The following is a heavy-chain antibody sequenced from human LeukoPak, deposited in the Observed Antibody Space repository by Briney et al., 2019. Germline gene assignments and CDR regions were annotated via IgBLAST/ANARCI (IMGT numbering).Heavy chain of an antibody. J-gene: IGHJ4*02. D-gene: IGHD3-22*01. CDR3: SRGSTYYETSGQVPFDY. CDR1: GFTFNTYT. Sequence: GGSLRLPCSASGFTFNTYTMMWVRQAAGRGGVGVSYISGSSGIIEYSASVRGRFTISRDNAKNSLYLQMNSLRAADKAVSYCSRGSTYYETSGQVPFDYWGQGTLLTVSS. V-gene: IGHV3-48*01. CDR2: ISGSSGII.